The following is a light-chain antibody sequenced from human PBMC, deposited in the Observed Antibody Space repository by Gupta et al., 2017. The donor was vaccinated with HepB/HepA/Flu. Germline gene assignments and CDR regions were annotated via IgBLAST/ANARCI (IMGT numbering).Light chain of an antibody. J-gene: IGLJ2*01. V-gene: IGLV2-14*01. CDR2: DFI. Sequence: QSALTQPASVSGSPGQSIPISCTGTSSDGGSYDFVSWYQPPPGKAPKLMFYDFIKRTSGVSNRFSGSKSGYTASLTISGLKSEDEADYYCSSYTSTSTVVFGGGTKLTVL. CDR1: SSDGGSYDF. CDR3: SSYTSTSTVV.